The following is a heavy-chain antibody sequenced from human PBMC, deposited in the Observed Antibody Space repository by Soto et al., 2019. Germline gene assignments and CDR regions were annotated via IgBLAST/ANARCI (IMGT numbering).Heavy chain of an antibody. V-gene: IGHV3-7*04. CDR3: VGGDFHDSSGPFSDAFDV. Sequence: GGSLRLSCAAFGFTFRNYWMSWVRQAPGKGLQWVANIKQDGSQKWYVDSVKGRFTISRDNAKTSLYLQMNSLRVEDTAVYYCVGGDFHDSSGPFSDAFDVWGQGIMVTVSS. CDR2: IKQDGSQK. D-gene: IGHD3-22*01. CDR1: GFTFRNYW. J-gene: IGHJ3*01.